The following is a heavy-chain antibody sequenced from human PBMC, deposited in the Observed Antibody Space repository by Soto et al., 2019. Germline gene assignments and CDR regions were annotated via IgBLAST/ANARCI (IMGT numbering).Heavy chain of an antibody. V-gene: IGHV3-9*01. CDR2: ISGNSGSI. Sequence: EVQLVESGGGLVQPGRSLRLSCAASGFTFDDDAMHWVRQAPGKGLEWVSGISGNSGSIGYADSVKGRVTISRDNAKNSLYLQMNSLRAEDTALYYCAKDSSSGEQWLDPVEFDDWGQATLVTVSS. J-gene: IGHJ4*02. CDR3: AKDSSSGEQWLDPVEFDD. CDR1: GFTFDDDA. D-gene: IGHD6-19*01.